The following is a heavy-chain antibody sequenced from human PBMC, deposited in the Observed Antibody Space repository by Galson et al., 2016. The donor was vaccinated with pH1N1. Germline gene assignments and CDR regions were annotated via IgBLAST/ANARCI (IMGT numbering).Heavy chain of an antibody. CDR2: ISSSSSTI. Sequence: SLRLSCAASGFTFSSYSMSWVRQAPGKGLEWVSYISSSSSTIYYADSVKGRFTISRDNAKNSLYLQMNSLRAEDTAVYYCARDQGGYGSGSFPAYYYYMDVWGKGTTVTVSS. D-gene: IGHD3-10*01. CDR1: GFTFSSYS. J-gene: IGHJ6*03. V-gene: IGHV3-48*04. CDR3: ARDQGGYGSGSFPAYYYYMDV.